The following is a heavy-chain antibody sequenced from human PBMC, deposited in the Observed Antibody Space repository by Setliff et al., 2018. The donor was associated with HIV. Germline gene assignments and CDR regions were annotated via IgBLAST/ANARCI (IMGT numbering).Heavy chain of an antibody. CDR3: ARLGQWLAFFDS. CDR1: GGSISTSY. CDR2: IFSSGST. J-gene: IGHJ4*02. V-gene: IGHV4-4*08. Sequence: SETLSLTCTVSGGSISTSYWNWIRQSPGGGLEWIGFIFSSGSTKYNPSLQSRVTISVDTSQNQFSLKLTSVTAADTAVYYCARLGQWLAFFDSWGQGTLVTVSS. D-gene: IGHD6-19*01.